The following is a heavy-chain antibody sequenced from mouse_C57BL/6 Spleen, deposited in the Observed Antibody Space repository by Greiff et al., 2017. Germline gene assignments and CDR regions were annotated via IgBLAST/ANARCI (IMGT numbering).Heavy chain of an antibody. V-gene: IGHV5-6*01. CDR1: GFTFSSYG. D-gene: IGHD1-1*01. CDR3: ARQSGSSFFDY. CDR2: ISSGGSYT. J-gene: IGHJ2*01. Sequence: EVQVVESGGDLVKPGGSLKLSCAASGFTFSSYGMSWVRQTPDKRLEWVATISSGGSYTYYPDSVKGRFTISRDNAKNTLYLQRSSLKSEDTAMYYCARQSGSSFFDYWGQGTTRTVSS.